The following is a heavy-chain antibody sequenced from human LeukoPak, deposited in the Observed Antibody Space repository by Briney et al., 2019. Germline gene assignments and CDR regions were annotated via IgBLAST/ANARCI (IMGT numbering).Heavy chain of an antibody. CDR2: INGYGSST. Sequence: WGSLRLSCAASGFTFVSYWIHCVRQAPGKGLVWGSRINGYGSSTDFADSVKGRFTISRDNAKNTLYLQMNSLRAEDTAVYYCARDAPGNTALDYWGQGTLVTVSS. V-gene: IGHV3-74*01. D-gene: IGHD5-18*01. J-gene: IGHJ4*02. CDR1: GFTFVSYW. CDR3: ARDAPGNTALDY.